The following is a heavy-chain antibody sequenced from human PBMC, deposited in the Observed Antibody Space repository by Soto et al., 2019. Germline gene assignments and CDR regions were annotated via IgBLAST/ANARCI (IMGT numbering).Heavy chain of an antibody. D-gene: IGHD4-4*01. CDR2: INHSGSF. CDR1: GGSCSGYY. CDR3: ARGRDYSLYDP. Sequence: ETLSLNCQVNGGSCSGYYWTWVRQPPGKGLEWIGEINHSGSFNHNPSLKSRVHISIQTSKNQFSLNLVSVTAEDTAVYYCARGRDYSLYDPWGQGTLVSVSS. V-gene: IGHV4-34*01. J-gene: IGHJ5*02.